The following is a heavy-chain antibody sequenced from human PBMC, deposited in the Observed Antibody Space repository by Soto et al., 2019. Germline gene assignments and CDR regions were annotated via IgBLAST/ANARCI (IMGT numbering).Heavy chain of an antibody. D-gene: IGHD3-10*01. CDR3: TIDRVFGSRYYYYGMDV. J-gene: IGHJ6*02. V-gene: IGHV4-59*08. Sequence: SETLSLTCSVSGGSITSHYCSWFRQPPGKGLEWIGYIHHSGSTSYNPSLKSRVTMSVDTSKKQFSLKMNSVTAADTALYYCTIDRVFGSRYYYYGMDVWGQGTTVTVSS. CDR1: GGSITSHY. CDR2: IHHSGST.